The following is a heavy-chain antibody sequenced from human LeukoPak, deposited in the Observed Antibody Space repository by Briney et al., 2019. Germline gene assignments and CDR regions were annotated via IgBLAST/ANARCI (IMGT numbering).Heavy chain of an antibody. CDR3: ATHTTSYDVNY. CDR1: GGSINNYY. D-gene: IGHD3-22*01. Sequence: SETLSLTCTVSGGSINNYYGSWIRQPPGRGLEWIGYKYYSGTTKYNPSLKSRVTISLDTSKNQFSLKLTPVTTADTAVYYCATHTTSYDVNYWGQGALVTVSS. CDR2: KYYSGTT. J-gene: IGHJ4*02. V-gene: IGHV4-59*01.